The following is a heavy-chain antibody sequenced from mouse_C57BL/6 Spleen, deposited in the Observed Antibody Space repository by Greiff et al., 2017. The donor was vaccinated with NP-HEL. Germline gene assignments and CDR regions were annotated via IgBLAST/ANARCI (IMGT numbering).Heavy chain of an antibody. D-gene: IGHD1-1*01. Sequence: VQLQQSGAELVRPGASVKLSCKASGYTFTDYYINWVKQRPGQGLEWIARIYPGSGNTYYNEKFKGKATLTAEKSSSTAYMQLSSLTSEDSAVYVCAGSNYGSSFYWYFDVWGTGTTVTVSS. V-gene: IGHV1-76*01. CDR3: AGSNYGSSFYWYFDV. J-gene: IGHJ1*03. CDR1: GYTFTDYY. CDR2: IYPGSGNT.